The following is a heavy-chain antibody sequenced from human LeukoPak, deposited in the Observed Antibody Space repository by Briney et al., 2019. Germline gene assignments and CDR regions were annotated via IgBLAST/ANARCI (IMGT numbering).Heavy chain of an antibody. CDR2: ISAYNGNT. J-gene: IGHJ5*02. Sequence: ASVKVSCKASGYTFTSYGISWVRQAPGQGLEWMGWISAYNGNTNYAQKLQGRVTMTTDTSTSTAYMELRSLRSDDTAVYYCARDWGYSSSWYFWFDPWGQGTLVTVSP. CDR3: ARDWGYSSSWYFWFDP. CDR1: GYTFTSYG. D-gene: IGHD6-13*01. V-gene: IGHV1-18*01.